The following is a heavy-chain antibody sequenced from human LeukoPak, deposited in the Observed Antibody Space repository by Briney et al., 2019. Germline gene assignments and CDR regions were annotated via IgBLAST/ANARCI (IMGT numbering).Heavy chain of an antibody. CDR2: ISADTRTS. Sequence: SGGSLRLSCEASGFFFSSFNMNWVRQAPGKGLEWVSYISADTRTSYYADSVKGRFTVSRDNARNSLSLQINSLRADDTAIYYCARDPVAYSYGTHWYFDLWGRGALVTVSS. V-gene: IGHV3-48*04. D-gene: IGHD5-18*01. CDR3: ARDPVAYSYGTHWYFDL. CDR1: GFFFSSFN. J-gene: IGHJ2*01.